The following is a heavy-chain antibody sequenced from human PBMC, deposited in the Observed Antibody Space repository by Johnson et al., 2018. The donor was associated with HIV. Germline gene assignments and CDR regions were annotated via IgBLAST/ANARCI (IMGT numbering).Heavy chain of an antibody. Sequence: QVQLVESGGGVVQPGGSLRLSCAASGFTFSNYGMHWVRQAPGKGLEWVAFILYDGSNKYYADSVKGRFTISRDNSKNTLYLQMNSLRAEDTAVYYCATSTASDAFDIWGQGTMVTVSS. D-gene: IGHD1-1*01. CDR2: ILYDGSNK. J-gene: IGHJ3*02. CDR1: GFTFSNYG. V-gene: IGHV3-30*02. CDR3: ATSTASDAFDI.